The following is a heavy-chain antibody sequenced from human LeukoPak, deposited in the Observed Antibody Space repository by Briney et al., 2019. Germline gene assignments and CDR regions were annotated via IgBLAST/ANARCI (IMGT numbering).Heavy chain of an antibody. CDR1: GFTFSSSA. CDR2: ISSSGGTT. D-gene: IGHD1-26*01. CDR3: ARSASYSGHFDY. J-gene: IGHJ4*02. V-gene: IGHV3-64*02. Sequence: GGSLRLSCAASGFTFSSSAMHWVRQVPGKGLEFVSAISSSGGTTYYADSVKGRFTISRDNSKNTLYLQMGSLRAEDMAVYYRARSASYSGHFDYWGQGTLVTVSS.